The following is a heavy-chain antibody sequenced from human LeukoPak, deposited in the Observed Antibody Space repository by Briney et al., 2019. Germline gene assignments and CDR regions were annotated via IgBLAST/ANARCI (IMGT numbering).Heavy chain of an antibody. D-gene: IGHD2-15*01. CDR3: ARYRYCSGGNCYGPDY. V-gene: IGHV5-51*01. CDR2: IYPGDSDT. CDR1: GYSFTSYW. Sequence: GESLKISCKTSGYSFTSYWIGWVRQMPGKCLEWMGIIYPGDSDTSSSPSLQGQVTISADKSISTAYLQWSSLKASDTAMYYCARYRYCSGGNCYGPDYWGQGTLVTVSS. J-gene: IGHJ4*02.